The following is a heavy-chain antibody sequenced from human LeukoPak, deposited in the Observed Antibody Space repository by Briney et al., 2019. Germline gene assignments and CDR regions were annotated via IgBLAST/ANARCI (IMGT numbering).Heavy chain of an antibody. Sequence: GGSLRLSCAASGFTFDDYAMHWVRQAPGKGLEWVSGISWNSGSIGYADSVKGRFTISRDNAKNSLYLQMNSLRAEDTAVYYCARDLPYYYGSGDSFPYGMDVWGQGTTVTVSS. CDR1: GFTFDDYA. CDR3: ARDLPYYYGSGDSFPYGMDV. V-gene: IGHV3-9*01. J-gene: IGHJ6*02. D-gene: IGHD3-10*01. CDR2: ISWNSGSI.